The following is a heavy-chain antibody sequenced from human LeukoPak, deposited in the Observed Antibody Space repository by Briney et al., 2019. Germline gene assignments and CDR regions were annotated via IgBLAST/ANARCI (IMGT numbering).Heavy chain of an antibody. Sequence: SVKVSCKASGGTFSSYAISWVRQAPGQGLEWMGGIIPIFGTANYAQKFQGRVTITTDESTSTAYMELSSLRADDTAIYFCARDNGGCDFWGQGTLVTVSS. J-gene: IGHJ4*02. V-gene: IGHV1-69*05. CDR1: GGTFSSYA. CDR3: ARDNGGCDF. D-gene: IGHD2-8*01. CDR2: IIPIFGTA.